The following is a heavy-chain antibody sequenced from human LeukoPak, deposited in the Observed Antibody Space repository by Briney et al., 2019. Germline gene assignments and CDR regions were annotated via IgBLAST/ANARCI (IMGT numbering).Heavy chain of an antibody. CDR3: ARDGIDYDILTGYYTTSGFDI. CDR2: IRFDGINK. J-gene: IGHJ3*02. D-gene: IGHD3-9*01. Sequence: GGSLRLSCAASGFTFSTYGIHWVRQAPGKGLEWVALIRFDGINKFYADSVKGRFTVSRDNSKNTVHLQMSSLRAEDTAVYYCARDGIDYDILTGYYTTSGFDIWGQGTMVTVSS. CDR1: GFTFSTYG. V-gene: IGHV3-30*02.